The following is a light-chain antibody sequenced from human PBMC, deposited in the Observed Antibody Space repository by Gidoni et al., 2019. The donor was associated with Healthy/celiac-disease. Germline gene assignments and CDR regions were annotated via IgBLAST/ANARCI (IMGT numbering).Light chain of an antibody. Sequence: QSALTQPASVSGSPGQSITISCTGTSSDVGGYNYVPWYQQLPGKAPKLMIYDVSNRPSGVSNRFSGSKSGNTASLTISGLQAEDEADYYCSSYTSSSVVFGGGTKLTVL. V-gene: IGLV2-14*01. CDR1: SSDVGGYNY. J-gene: IGLJ2*01. CDR2: DVS. CDR3: SSYTSSSVV.